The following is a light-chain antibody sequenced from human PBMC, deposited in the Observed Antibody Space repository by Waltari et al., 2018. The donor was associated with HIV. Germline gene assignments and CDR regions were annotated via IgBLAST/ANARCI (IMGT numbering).Light chain of an antibody. V-gene: IGLV3-1*01. CDR3: QAWDNSALWV. CDR1: ELGDKY. CDR2: QPT. Sequence: SYEVTQSPSVSVSPGQTATITCSGAELGDKYVCWYQQKPGRSPVLVIYQPTNRPQGIPERFSGSNSGNTATLTISGTQAMDEADYYCQAWDNSALWVFGSGTKVTVL. J-gene: IGLJ1*01.